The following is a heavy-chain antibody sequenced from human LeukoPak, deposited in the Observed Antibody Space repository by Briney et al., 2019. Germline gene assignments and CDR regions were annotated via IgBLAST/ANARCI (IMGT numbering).Heavy chain of an antibody. CDR2: IYYSGST. J-gene: IGHJ4*02. Sequence: PSETLSLTCTVSGGSISSSSYYWGWIRQPPGKGLEWIGYIYYSGSTYYNPSLKSRVTISVDTSKNQFSLKLSSVTAADTAVYYCARARDYGDYVFLFDYWGQGTLVTVSS. CDR1: GGSISSSSYY. CDR3: ARARDYGDYVFLFDY. D-gene: IGHD4-17*01. V-gene: IGHV4-31*03.